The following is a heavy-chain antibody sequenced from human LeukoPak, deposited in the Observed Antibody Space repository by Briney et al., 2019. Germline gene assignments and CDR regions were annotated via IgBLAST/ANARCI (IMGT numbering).Heavy chain of an antibody. J-gene: IGHJ4*02. Sequence: GGSLRLSCAASGFTFSSYWMHWVRQAPGKGLVWVSRILSDGSSSTYADSVKGRYTISRDNAKNTLYLQMKSLRGEDTAVYYCARDLGYCSGGSCYDLFDYWGQGTLVTVSS. CDR3: ARDLGYCSGGSCYDLFDY. D-gene: IGHD2-15*01. CDR1: GFTFSSYW. V-gene: IGHV3-74*01. CDR2: ILSDGSSS.